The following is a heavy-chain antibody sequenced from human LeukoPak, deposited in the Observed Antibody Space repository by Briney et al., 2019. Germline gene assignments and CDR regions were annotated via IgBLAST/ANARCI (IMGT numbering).Heavy chain of an antibody. D-gene: IGHD4/OR15-4a*01. J-gene: IGHJ4*02. V-gene: IGHV4-38-2*02. CDR1: GYSISTGYY. Sequence: SETLSLTCTVSGYSISTGYYWGWIRQPPGKGLEWIGSIYYSGSTYYNPSLKSRVTISVDTSKNQFSLKLSSVTAADTAVYYCARDRFYGGAVAPIDYWGQGTLVTVSS. CDR3: ARDRFYGGAVAPIDY. CDR2: IYYSGST.